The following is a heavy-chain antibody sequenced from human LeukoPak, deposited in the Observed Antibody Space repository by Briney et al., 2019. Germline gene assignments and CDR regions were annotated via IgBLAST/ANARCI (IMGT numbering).Heavy chain of an antibody. CDR2: IFYSGNA. Sequence: SETLSLTCAVYGGSLSGYYWSWIRQPPGKGLEWIGYIFYSGNANYNPSLKSRVTISVDTSKSQFSLRLSSVTAADTAVYYCARRGRYGAGPLYYYYGMDVWGQGTTVTVSS. D-gene: IGHD3-10*01. CDR3: ARRGRYGAGPLYYYYGMDV. J-gene: IGHJ6*02. V-gene: IGHV4-59*08. CDR1: GGSLSGYY.